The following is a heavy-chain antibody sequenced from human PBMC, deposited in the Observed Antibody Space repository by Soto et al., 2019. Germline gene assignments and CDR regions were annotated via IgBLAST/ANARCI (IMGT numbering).Heavy chain of an antibody. V-gene: IGHV4-34*01. CDR1: GGSFSGYY. D-gene: IGHD2-21*01. CDR3: ARKVAIALWGAYYNYYYMDV. J-gene: IGHJ6*03. CDR2: INHSGST. Sequence: QVQLQQWGAGLLKPSETLSLTCAVYGGSFSGYYWSWIRQPPGKGLEWIGEINHSGSTNYNPSLKSRVTISVDTSKNQFSLKLSSVTAADTAVYYCARKVAIALWGAYYNYYYMDVWGKGTTVTVSS.